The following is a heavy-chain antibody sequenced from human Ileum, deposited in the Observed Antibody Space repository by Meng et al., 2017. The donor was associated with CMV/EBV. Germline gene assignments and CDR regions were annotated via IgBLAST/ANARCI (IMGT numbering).Heavy chain of an antibody. CDR1: GYTFTSYD. CDR3: ARAGASSGYYYEYDYYGMDV. D-gene: IGHD3-22*01. Sequence: ASVKVSCKASGYTFTSYDINWVRQATGQGLEWMGWMNPNSGNTGYAQKFQGRVTITRNTSISTAYMELSSLRSEDTAVYYCARAGASSGYYYEYDYYGMDVWGQGTTVTVSS. J-gene: IGHJ6*02. CDR2: MNPNSGNT. V-gene: IGHV1-8*03.